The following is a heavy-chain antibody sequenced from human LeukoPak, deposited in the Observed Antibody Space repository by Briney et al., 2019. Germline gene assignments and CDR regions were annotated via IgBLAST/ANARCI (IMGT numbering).Heavy chain of an antibody. CDR2: IKQDGSEK. D-gene: IGHD3-9*01. Sequence: PGGSLRLSCAASGFPFSSYWMSWVRQAPGKGLEWVANIKQDGSEKYYVDSVKGRFTISRDNSKNTLYLQMNSLRAEDTAVYYCAKDLYKSLGANYDILTGQGYYYYGMDVWGQGTTVTVSS. CDR3: AKDLYKSLGANYDILTGQGYYYYGMDV. CDR1: GFPFSSYW. V-gene: IGHV3-7*01. J-gene: IGHJ6*02.